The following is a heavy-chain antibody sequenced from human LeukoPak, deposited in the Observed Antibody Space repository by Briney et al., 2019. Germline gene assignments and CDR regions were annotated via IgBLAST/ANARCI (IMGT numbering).Heavy chain of an antibody. D-gene: IGHD3-3*01. J-gene: IGHJ5*02. CDR1: GYTLTELS. CDR2: FDPEDGET. V-gene: IGHV1-24*01. Sequence: ASVKVSCKVSGYTLTELSMHWVRQAPGKGLEWMGGFDPEDGETIYAQKFQGRVTMTEDTSTDTAYMELSSLRSEDTAVYYCARDKEGYNDFWSGYYPNWFDPWGQGTLVTVSS. CDR3: ARDKEGYNDFWSGYYPNWFDP.